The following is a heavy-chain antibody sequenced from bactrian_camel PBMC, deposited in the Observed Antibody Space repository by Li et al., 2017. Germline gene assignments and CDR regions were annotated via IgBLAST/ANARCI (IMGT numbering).Heavy chain of an antibody. CDR3: AAEGFCSGGYYDDSDFPY. D-gene: IGHD2*01. CDR2: INGDGSST. V-gene: IGHV3-2*01. Sequence: HVQLVESGGGLVQPGGSLRLSCAASGFTFSSYYINWVRQARGQGLEWLARINGDGSSTSYLESTKGRFTISRDNAKNTVYLQMSSLKPEDTAMYYCAAEGFCSGGYYDDSDFPYWGQGTQVTVS. J-gene: IGHJ6*01. CDR1: GFTFSSYY.